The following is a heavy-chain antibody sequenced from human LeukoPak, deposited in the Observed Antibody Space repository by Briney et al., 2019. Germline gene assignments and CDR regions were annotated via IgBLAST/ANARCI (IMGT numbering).Heavy chain of an antibody. CDR3: ARDVGASNFDS. V-gene: IGHV4-4*07. J-gene: IGHJ4*02. CDR2: IYTTGTT. CDR1: GDSITSYY. Sequence: SETLSLTCTVSGDSITSYYWSWIRQSAEKGLEWIGRIYTTGTTNYNPSLKGRVTVSVDTSKNQFFLKLGSVTAADTAVYYCARDVGASNFDSWGQGVQVTVSS. D-gene: IGHD1-26*01.